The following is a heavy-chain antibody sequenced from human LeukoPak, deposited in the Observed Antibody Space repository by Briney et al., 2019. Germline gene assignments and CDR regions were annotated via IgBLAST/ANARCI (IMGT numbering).Heavy chain of an antibody. Sequence: PSETLSLTCAVSGGSISSGGYSWSWIRQPPGKGLEWIGYIYHSGSTYYSPSLKSRVTISVDRPKNQFSLKLSSVTAADTAVYYCARGGSWNEGWFDPWGQGTLVTVSS. CDR2: IYHSGST. D-gene: IGHD1-1*01. CDR3: ARGGSWNEGWFDP. V-gene: IGHV4-30-2*01. CDR1: GGSISSGGYS. J-gene: IGHJ5*02.